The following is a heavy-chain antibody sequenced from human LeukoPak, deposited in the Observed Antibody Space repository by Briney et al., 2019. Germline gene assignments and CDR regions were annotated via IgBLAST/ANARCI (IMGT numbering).Heavy chain of an antibody. Sequence: SVKVSCKASGGTLSSYAISWVRQAPGQGLEWMGGIIPIFGTANYAQKFQGRVTITADESTSTAYMELSSLRSEDTAVYYCARDHGGSGSYFFYFDYWGQGTLVTVSS. CDR2: IIPIFGTA. V-gene: IGHV1-69*13. CDR3: ARDHGGSGSYFFYFDY. J-gene: IGHJ4*02. D-gene: IGHD3-10*01. CDR1: GGTLSSYA.